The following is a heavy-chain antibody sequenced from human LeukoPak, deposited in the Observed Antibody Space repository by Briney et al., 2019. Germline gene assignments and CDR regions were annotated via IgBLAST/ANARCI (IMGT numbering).Heavy chain of an antibody. V-gene: IGHV4-4*07. CDR2: IYTSGST. J-gene: IGHJ3*02. CDR1: GGSISSYY. CDR3: ASREQWLEGRPFDI. D-gene: IGHD6-19*01. Sequence: SETLSLTCTVSGGSISSYYWSWIRQPAGKGLEWIGRIYTSGSTNYNPSLKSRVTMSVDTSKNQFSLKLSSVTAADTAVYYCASREQWLEGRPFDIWGQGTMVTVSS.